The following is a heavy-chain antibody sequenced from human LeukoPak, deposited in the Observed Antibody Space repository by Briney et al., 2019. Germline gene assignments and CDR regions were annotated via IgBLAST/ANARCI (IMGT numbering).Heavy chain of an antibody. CDR3: ARSGTTMVRGVMSFDY. D-gene: IGHD3-10*01. J-gene: IGHJ4*02. V-gene: IGHV4-39*01. Sequence: PSETLSLTCTVSGGSISSSSYYWSWIRQPPGKGLEWIGEINHSGSTNYNPSLKSRVTISVDTSKNQFSLKLSSVTAADTAVYYCARSGTTMVRGVMSFDYWGQGTLVTVSS. CDR2: INHSGST. CDR1: GGSISSSSYY.